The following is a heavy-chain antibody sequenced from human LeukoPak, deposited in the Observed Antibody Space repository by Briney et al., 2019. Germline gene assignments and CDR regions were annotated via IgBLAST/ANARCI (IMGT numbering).Heavy chain of an antibody. CDR2: IRYDGSNK. V-gene: IGHV3-30*02. Sequence: PGGSLRLSCAASGFTFSSYGMHWVRQAPGKGLEWVAFIRYDGSNKYYADSVKGRFTISRDNSENTLYLQMNSLRAEDTAVYYCAKAGGYDIRSYGMDVWGQGTTVTVSS. D-gene: IGHD5-12*01. J-gene: IGHJ6*02. CDR1: GFTFSSYG. CDR3: AKAGGYDIRSYGMDV.